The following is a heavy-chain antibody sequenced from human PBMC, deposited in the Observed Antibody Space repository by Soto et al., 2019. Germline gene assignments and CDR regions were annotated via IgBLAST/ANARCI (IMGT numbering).Heavy chain of an antibody. CDR2: ISAYDGNT. CDR1: GYRFTSYG. D-gene: IGHD3-22*01. CDR3: ARGGYYDSSGSRNYYYYGMNV. V-gene: IGHV1-18*01. J-gene: IGHJ6*02. Sequence: ASVKVSCKASGYRFTSYGIKWVRQAPGQGLEWLGWISAYDGNTNYAQILQGRVSMTTDTSANTAYMELRSLRADDTAMYYCARGGYYDSSGSRNYYYYGMNVWGQGTTVTVSS.